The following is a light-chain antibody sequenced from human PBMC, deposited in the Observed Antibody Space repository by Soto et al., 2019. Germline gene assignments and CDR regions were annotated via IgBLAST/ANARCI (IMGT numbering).Light chain of an antibody. CDR1: QSVRAW. J-gene: IGKJ3*01. CDR2: KTS. CDR3: QQYSSYEIFA. V-gene: IGKV1-5*03. Sequence: DIQVTQSPSTLSASVGDRVTLTCRASQSVRAWLAWFQQKPGKAPKLLIYKTSNLESGVPSRFSGSGSGTELTLTISSLQPDDFATYYCQQYSSYEIFAFGPGTKVDIK.